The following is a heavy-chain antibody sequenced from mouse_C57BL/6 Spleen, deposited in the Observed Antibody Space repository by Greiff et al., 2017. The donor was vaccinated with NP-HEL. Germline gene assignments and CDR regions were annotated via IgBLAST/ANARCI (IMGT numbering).Heavy chain of an antibody. V-gene: IGHV5-9-1*02. CDR1: GFTFSSYA. Sequence: EVKVVESGEGLVKPGGSLKLSCAASGFTFSSYAMSWVRQTPEKRLEWVAYISSGGDYIYYADTVKGRFTISRDNARNTLYLQMSSLKSEDTAMYYCTRDDWDGRFAYWGQGTLVTVSA. D-gene: IGHD4-1*01. CDR3: TRDDWDGRFAY. CDR2: ISSGGDYI. J-gene: IGHJ3*01.